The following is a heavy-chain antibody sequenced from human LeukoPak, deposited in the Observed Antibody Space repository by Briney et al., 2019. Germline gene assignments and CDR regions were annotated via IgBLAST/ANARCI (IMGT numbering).Heavy chain of an antibody. CDR3: ARQELSYGSGSHFDY. J-gene: IGHJ4*02. CDR1: GGSISTLY. D-gene: IGHD3-16*02. CDR2: ISYSGST. Sequence: SETLSLTCTVSGGSISTLYWTWIRQPPGKGLEWIGSISYSGSTNYSPSLEGRVTMSVDTSKNQFSLKLRAVTAADTAVYFCARQELSYGSGSHFDYWGQGILVTVSS. V-gene: IGHV4-59*08.